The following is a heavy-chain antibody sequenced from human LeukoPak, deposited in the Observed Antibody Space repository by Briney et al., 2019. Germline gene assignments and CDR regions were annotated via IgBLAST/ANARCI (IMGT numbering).Heavy chain of an antibody. CDR2: ITGNAGSL. CDR3: ARLGSTWYPDS. J-gene: IGHJ5*02. D-gene: IGHD6-13*01. Sequence: GGSLRLSCAASGFTFSNSPMSWVRQTPGKGLEGVSAITGNAGSLYHADSVKGRFTISRSNSKNTLSLQMDSLKVDDTAVYYCARLGSTWYPDSWGQGTLVTVSS. CDR1: GFTFSNSP. V-gene: IGHV3-23*01.